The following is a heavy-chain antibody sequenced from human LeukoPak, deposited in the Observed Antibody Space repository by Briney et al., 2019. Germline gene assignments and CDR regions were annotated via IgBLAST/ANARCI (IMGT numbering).Heavy chain of an antibody. CDR3: ARADTSDILTGYSDY. Sequence: PGGSLRLSCTASGFTFNSYSMNWVRQAPGKGLEWVSSTSSSSSYIYYADSVKGRFTISRDNAKKSLYLQMNRLRAEDTAVCFCARADTSDILTGYSDYWGQGTLVTVSS. V-gene: IGHV3-21*01. CDR2: TSSSSSYI. CDR1: GFTFNSYS. J-gene: IGHJ4*02. D-gene: IGHD3-9*01.